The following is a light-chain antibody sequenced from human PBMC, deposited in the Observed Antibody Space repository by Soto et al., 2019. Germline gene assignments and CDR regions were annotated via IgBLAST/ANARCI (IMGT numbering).Light chain of an antibody. V-gene: IGKV3-20*01. CDR3: QQYDRSPL. J-gene: IGKJ4*01. CDR1: QSVSNSH. Sequence: EIVLTQSPATLSLSPGERATLSCRASQSVSNSHLAWYQHKRGQSPRLLIYAASSRATGISDRFSGSGSGTDFTLTISRLEPEDFAVYDCQQYDRSPLFGGGTKVE. CDR2: AAS.